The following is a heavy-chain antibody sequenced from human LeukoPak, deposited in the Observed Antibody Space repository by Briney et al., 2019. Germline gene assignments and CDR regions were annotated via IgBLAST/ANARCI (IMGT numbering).Heavy chain of an antibody. CDR1: GYTLTELF. CDR2: FDPEDGET. D-gene: IGHD3-3*01. J-gene: IGHJ5*02. CDR3: ARWITIFGVVTPNHNWFDP. V-gene: IGHV1-24*01. Sequence: ASVKVSCKVSGYTLTELFMHWVRQAPGKGLEWMGGFDPEDGETIYAQKLQGRVTMTTDTSTSTAYMELRSLRSDDTAVYYCARWITIFGVVTPNHNWFDPWGQGTLVTVSS.